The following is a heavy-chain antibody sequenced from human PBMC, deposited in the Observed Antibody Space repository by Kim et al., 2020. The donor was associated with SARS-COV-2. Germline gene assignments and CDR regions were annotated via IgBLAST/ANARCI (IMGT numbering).Heavy chain of an antibody. CDR2: IYYSGST. CDR3: ARDHSSGYHRGNWFDP. CDR1: GGSISSYY. Sequence: SETLSLTCTVSGGSISSYYWSWIRQPPGKGLEWIGYIYYSGSTNYNPSLKSRVTISVDTSKNQFSLKLSSVTAADMAVYYCARDHSSGYHRGNWFDPWGQGTLVTVSS. D-gene: IGHD3-22*01. V-gene: IGHV4-59*13. J-gene: IGHJ5*02.